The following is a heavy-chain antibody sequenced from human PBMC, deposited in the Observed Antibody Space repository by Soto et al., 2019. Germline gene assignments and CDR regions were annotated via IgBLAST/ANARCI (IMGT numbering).Heavy chain of an antibody. J-gene: IGHJ6*04. CDR1: GGAFSGYY. V-gene: IGHV4-34*01. Sequence: PSGTLSLTRAVYGGAFSGYYWSWIPQPPGKGVGGIGEINHSGSTNYNPSLKSRVTISVDTSKNQFSLKLSSVTAADTAVYYCARVPTNTFPRPLPARSRTPEMDVWGKGTTVTVSS. D-gene: IGHD2-8*01. CDR3: ARVPTNTFPRPLPARSRTPEMDV. CDR2: INHSGST.